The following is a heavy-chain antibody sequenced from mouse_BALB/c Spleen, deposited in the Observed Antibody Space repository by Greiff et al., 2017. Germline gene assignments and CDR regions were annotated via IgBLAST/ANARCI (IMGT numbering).Heavy chain of an antibody. CDR2: IRNKANGYTT. J-gene: IGHJ4*01. V-gene: IGHV7-3*02. CDR1: GFSFTDYY. CDR3: ARDGGYYFYAMDY. Sequence: EVKLVQSGGGLVQPGGSLRLSCATSGFSFTDYYMSWVRQPPGKALEWLGFIRNKANGYTTEYSASVKGRFTISRDNSQSILYLQMNTLRAEDSATYYCARDGGYYFYAMDYWGQGTSVTVSS. D-gene: IGHD2-3*01.